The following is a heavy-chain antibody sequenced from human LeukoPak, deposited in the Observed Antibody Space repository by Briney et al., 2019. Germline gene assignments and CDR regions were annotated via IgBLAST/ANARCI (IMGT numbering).Heavy chain of an antibody. CDR3: ARDRYSEPFDY. J-gene: IGHJ4*02. CDR1: GFTFSRYW. CDR2: INQDGSEQ. Sequence: PGGSLRLSCAASGFTFSRYWMSWVRQAPGKGLEWVASINQDGSEQYYVDSVKGRFTISRDNTKNSLFLQMNTLRAEDTAVYYCARDRYSEPFDYWGQGTLVIVSS. D-gene: IGHD3-16*02. V-gene: IGHV3-7*04.